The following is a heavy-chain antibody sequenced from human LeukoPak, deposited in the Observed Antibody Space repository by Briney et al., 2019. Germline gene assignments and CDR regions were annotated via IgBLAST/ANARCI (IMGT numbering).Heavy chain of an antibody. CDR3: ARARLSFTRGIGANYFDY. Sequence: RTGGSLRLSCAASGVTFSSYWMSWVRQAPGKGLEWVANIKGDGSEKYYVDSVKGRFSISRDNAKNFLYLQVNSLRADDTAVYYCARARLSFTRGIGANYFDYWGQGTPVTVSS. D-gene: IGHD2-15*01. V-gene: IGHV3-7*01. CDR2: IKGDGSEK. CDR1: GVTFSSYW. J-gene: IGHJ4*02.